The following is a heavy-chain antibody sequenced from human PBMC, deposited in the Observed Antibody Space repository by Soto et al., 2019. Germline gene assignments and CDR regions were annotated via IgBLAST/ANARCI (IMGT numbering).Heavy chain of an antibody. CDR1: GGTFSSYA. V-gene: IGHV1-69*13. CDR3: ARARDIVVVVASTPGGNDV. Sequence: ASVKVSCNASGGTFSSYAISWVRQAPGQGLEWMGGIIPIFGTANYAQKFQGRVTNTADESTGPAYMELSSLRSEDTAVYYCARARDIVVVVASTPGGNDVWRHVTTFPVS. D-gene: IGHD2-15*01. J-gene: IGHJ6*02. CDR2: IIPIFGTA.